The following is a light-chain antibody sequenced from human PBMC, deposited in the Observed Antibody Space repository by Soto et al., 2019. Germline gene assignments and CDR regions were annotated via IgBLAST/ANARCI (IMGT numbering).Light chain of an antibody. CDR3: SSYTVTSVTLYV. J-gene: IGLJ1*01. V-gene: IGLV2-14*01. Sequence: LTQPASVSGSPGQSITISCTGTSSDIGTYNYVSWYQQHPGKAPKVMIYEVSNRPSGVSNRFSGSKSGNTASLTISGLQAEDEADYYCSSYTVTSVTLYVFGTGTKVTVL. CDR1: SSDIGTYNY. CDR2: EVS.